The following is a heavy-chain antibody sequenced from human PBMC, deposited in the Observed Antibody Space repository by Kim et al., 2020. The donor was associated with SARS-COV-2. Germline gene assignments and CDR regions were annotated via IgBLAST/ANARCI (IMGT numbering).Heavy chain of an antibody. Sequence: SETLSLTCTVSGGSISSYYWSWIRQPPGKGLEWIGYIYYSGSTNYNPSLKSRVTISVDTSKNQFSLKLSSVTAADTAVYYCARHIVGATGDDAFDIWGQGTMVTVSP. D-gene: IGHD1-26*01. CDR3: ARHIVGATGDDAFDI. CDR2: IYYSGST. CDR1: GGSISSYY. J-gene: IGHJ3*02. V-gene: IGHV4-59*08.